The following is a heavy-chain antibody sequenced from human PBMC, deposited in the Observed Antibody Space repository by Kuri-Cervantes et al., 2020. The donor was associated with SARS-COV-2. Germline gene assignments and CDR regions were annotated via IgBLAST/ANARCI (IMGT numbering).Heavy chain of an antibody. V-gene: IGHV1-2*02. CDR2: INPNSGGT. CDR3: ARDLVDTAMAVFDY. CDR1: GGTFSSYA. D-gene: IGHD5-18*01. Sequence: ASVKVSCKASGGTFSSYAISWVRQAPGQGLEWMGWINPNSGGTNYAQKFQGRVTMTRDTSISTAYMELSRLRSDDTAVYYCARDLVDTAMAVFDYWGQGTLVTVSS. J-gene: IGHJ4*02.